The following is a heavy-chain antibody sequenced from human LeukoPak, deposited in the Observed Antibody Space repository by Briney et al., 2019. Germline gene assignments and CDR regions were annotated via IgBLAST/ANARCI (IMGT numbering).Heavy chain of an antibody. D-gene: IGHD6-6*01. Sequence: GGSLRLSCAASGFTFSSYWMHWVRQAPGKGLVWVSRINSDGSSTSYADSVKGRFTISRDNAKNTLYLQMNSLRAEDTAVYCCARSAVGSSSNSELYWGQGTLVTVSS. CDR2: INSDGSST. J-gene: IGHJ4*02. CDR3: ARSAVGSSSNSELY. CDR1: GFTFSSYW. V-gene: IGHV3-74*01.